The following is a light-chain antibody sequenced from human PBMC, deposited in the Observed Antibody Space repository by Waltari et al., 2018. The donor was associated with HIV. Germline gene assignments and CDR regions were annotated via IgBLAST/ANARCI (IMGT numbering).Light chain of an antibody. CDR1: NIGSKG. V-gene: IGLV3-21*02. J-gene: IGLJ1*01. Sequence: SYVLTQPPSVSVAPGQTASITCGGNNIGSKGVHWYQQKPGQAPVLVVYDDSCRPSRIPERFSGSNSGNTATLTISTVEAGDEADYYCQVCDTSNDHPYVFGTGTKVTVL. CDR3: QVCDTSNDHPYV. CDR2: DDS.